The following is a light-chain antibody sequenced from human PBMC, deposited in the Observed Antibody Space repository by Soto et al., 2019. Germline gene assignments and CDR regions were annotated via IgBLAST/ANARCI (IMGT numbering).Light chain of an antibody. J-gene: IGLJ1*01. CDR3: CAYAYESSSTFPYV. CDR2: EVT. CDR1: SSDVGSYNL. V-gene: IGLV2-23*02. Sequence: QSALTQPASVSGSPGQSITISCTGTSSDVGSYNLVSWYQHHPGKAPKLMIYEVTKRPSGVSNRFSGSKSGNTASLTISGLQAEDEADYYCCAYAYESSSTFPYVFGTGTKVTVL.